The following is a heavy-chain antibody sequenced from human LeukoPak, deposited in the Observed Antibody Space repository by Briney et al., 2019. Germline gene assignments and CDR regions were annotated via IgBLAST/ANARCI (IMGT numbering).Heavy chain of an antibody. Sequence: PGGTLRLSCAASGFTFSSYSMNWVRQAPGKGLEWVSSISSSSSYIYYADSVKGRFTISRDNAKNSLYLQMNSLRAEDTAVYYCARWTCSSTSCDYPFDYWGQGTLVTVSS. J-gene: IGHJ4*02. D-gene: IGHD2-2*01. CDR3: ARWTCSSTSCDYPFDY. CDR2: ISSSSSYI. CDR1: GFTFSSYS. V-gene: IGHV3-21*01.